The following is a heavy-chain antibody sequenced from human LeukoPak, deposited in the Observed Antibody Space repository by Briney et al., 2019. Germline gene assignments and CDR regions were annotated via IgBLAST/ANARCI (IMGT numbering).Heavy chain of an antibody. Sequence: GGSLRLPCAASGFTFSSYVMSWVRQAPGKGLEWVSAISGSGSSTYYSDSVKGRFTISRDNSKNTLYLQMNSLRAEDTAVYYCARDLSLRFLEWPQYWGQGTLVTVSS. CDR1: GFTFSSYV. CDR2: ISGSGSST. J-gene: IGHJ4*02. D-gene: IGHD3-3*01. CDR3: ARDLSLRFLEWPQY. V-gene: IGHV3-23*01.